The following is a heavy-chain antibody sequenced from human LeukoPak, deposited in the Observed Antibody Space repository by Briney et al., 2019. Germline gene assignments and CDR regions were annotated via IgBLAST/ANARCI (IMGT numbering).Heavy chain of an antibody. V-gene: IGHV3-30*18. CDR3: AKVGGAYYYGSGSPRRAMDV. D-gene: IGHD3-10*01. CDR1: GFTFSSYG. J-gene: IGHJ6*02. Sequence: PGRSLRLSCAASGFTFSSYGMHWVRQAPGKGLEWVAVISYDGGNKYYADSVKGRFTISRDSSKNTLYLQMNSLRPEDTAVYYCAKVGGAYYYGSGSPRRAMDVWGQGTTVTVSS. CDR2: ISYDGGNK.